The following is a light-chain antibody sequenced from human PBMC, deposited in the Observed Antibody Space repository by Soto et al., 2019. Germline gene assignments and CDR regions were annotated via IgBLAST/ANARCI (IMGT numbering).Light chain of an antibody. Sequence: DIQLTQSPSTLSASVGDRVTITCRASERINNWLAWYQQKPGKAPNLLIYKASTLESGVPSRFSGSGSGTEFTLTISSLQPDDFATYYCQQYNSYSWTFGQGTKVEIK. V-gene: IGKV1-5*03. CDR2: KAS. CDR1: ERINNW. CDR3: QQYNSYSWT. J-gene: IGKJ1*01.